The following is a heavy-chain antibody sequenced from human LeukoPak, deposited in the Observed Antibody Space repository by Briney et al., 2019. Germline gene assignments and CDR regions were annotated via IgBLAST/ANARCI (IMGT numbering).Heavy chain of an antibody. D-gene: IGHD5-18*01. V-gene: IGHV3-23*01. J-gene: IGHJ4*02. Sequence: GGSLRLSCAASGFTFSNYATSWVRPAPGEGLEWVSAICGRDGGTYYADYVKGRFTISRDNSKNTLYMQMDSLRAKDTALYYWARDQRIQLWGPLDSWGQGTLVTVSS. CDR3: ARDQRIQLWGPLDS. CDR2: ICGRDGGT. CDR1: GFTFSNYA.